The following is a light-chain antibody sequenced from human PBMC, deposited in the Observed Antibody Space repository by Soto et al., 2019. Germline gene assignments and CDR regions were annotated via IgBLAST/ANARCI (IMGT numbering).Light chain of an antibody. CDR2: AAS. Sequence: DIQMTQSPSSLSASVGDRVTITCRASQSIAYYVNWVQQKPGKAPKLLIYAASSLQSGGPSRFSGSGSGTDFTLTISSLQPEDFATYYCQQSSTSPMYTFGQGTKLYVK. V-gene: IGKV1-39*01. CDR3: QQSSTSPMYT. CDR1: QSIAYY. J-gene: IGKJ2*01.